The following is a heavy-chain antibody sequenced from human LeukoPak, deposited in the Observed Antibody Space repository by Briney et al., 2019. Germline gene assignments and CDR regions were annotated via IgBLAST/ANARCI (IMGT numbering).Heavy chain of an antibody. V-gene: IGHV1-46*01. Sequence: GASVKVSCKASGYTFTCYYMHWVRQAPGQGLEWMGIINPSSGGTTYAQKFQGRVTMTRDMSTSALYVELSSLRSEDTALYYCARGVTGDGLDYWGQGTLVTVSS. CDR1: GYTFTCYY. CDR2: INPSSGGT. D-gene: IGHD7-27*01. CDR3: ARGVTGDGLDY. J-gene: IGHJ4*02.